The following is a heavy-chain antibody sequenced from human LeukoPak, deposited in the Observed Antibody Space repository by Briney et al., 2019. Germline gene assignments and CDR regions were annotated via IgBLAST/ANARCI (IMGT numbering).Heavy chain of an antibody. V-gene: IGHV3-7*03. CDR3: ARPSMVRGALYYFDY. D-gene: IGHD3-10*01. J-gene: IGHJ4*02. CDR1: GFTFSSYW. CDR2: IKQDGSEK. Sequence: GGSLRLSCAASGFTFSSYWMSWVRQAPGKGLEWVANIKQDGSEKYYVDSVKGRFTISRDNAKNSLYLQMNSLRAEDTAVYYCARPSMVRGALYYFDYWGQGTPVTVSS.